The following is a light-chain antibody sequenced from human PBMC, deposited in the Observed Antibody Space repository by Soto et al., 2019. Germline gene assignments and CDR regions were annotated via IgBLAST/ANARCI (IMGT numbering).Light chain of an antibody. Sequence: QSALTQPPSASGYPGQSVTISCTGTSSDVGNYNYVSWYQQHPGKAPQRMIYEVTKRPSGVPDRFSGSKSGNTASLTVSGLQAEDEADYYCSSYAGSNNFVFGTGTKLTVL. CDR1: SSDVGNYNY. J-gene: IGLJ1*01. V-gene: IGLV2-8*01. CDR3: SSYAGSNNFV. CDR2: EVT.